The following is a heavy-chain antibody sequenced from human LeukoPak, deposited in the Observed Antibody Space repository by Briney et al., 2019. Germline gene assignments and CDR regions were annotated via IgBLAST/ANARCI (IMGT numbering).Heavy chain of an antibody. V-gene: IGHV3-33*06. Sequence: PGRSLRLSCAASGFTFSSYGMHWVRQASGKGLEWVAVIWYDGSNKYYADSVKGRFTISRDNSKNTLYLLMNSLRAEDTAVYYCAKDPHSSGWFNWFDPWGQGTLVTVSS. D-gene: IGHD6-19*01. CDR2: IWYDGSNK. J-gene: IGHJ5*02. CDR3: AKDPHSSGWFNWFDP. CDR1: GFTFSSYG.